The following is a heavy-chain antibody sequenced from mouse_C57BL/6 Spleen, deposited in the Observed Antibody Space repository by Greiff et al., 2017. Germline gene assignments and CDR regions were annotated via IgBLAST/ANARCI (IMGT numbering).Heavy chain of an antibody. CDR2: IYPGDGDT. D-gene: IGHD2-14*01. J-gene: IGHJ1*03. V-gene: IGHV1-80*01. CDR3: ARGTSVYFDG. CDR1: GYAFSSYW. Sequence: QVHVKQSGAELVKPGASVKISCKASGYAFSSYWMNWVKQRPGKGLEWIGEIYPGDGDTNYNGKFKGKATLTADKSSSTAYMQLSSLTSEDSAVYCCARGTSVYFDGWGTETPVTVSS.